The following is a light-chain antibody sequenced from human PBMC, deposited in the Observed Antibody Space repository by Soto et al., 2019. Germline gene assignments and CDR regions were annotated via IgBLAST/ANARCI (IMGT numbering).Light chain of an antibody. CDR2: DVN. CDR1: SSDVGAYIF. V-gene: IGLV2-8*01. Sequence: QSVLTQPPSASGSPGQSVTISCTGTSSDVGAYIFVSWYQHHPAKAPKLMVYDVNRRPPGVPDRFFGSKSGNTASLTVSGLQAEDEADYYCVSFAGGTYVFGTGTKLTVL. CDR3: VSFAGGTYV. J-gene: IGLJ1*01.